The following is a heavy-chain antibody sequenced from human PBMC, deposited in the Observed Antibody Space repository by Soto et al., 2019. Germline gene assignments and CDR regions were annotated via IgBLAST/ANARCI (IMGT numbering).Heavy chain of an antibody. V-gene: IGHV4-59*01. J-gene: IGHJ3*02. D-gene: IGHD2-21*01. Sequence: SETLSLTCTVSGGSISSYYWSWIRQPPGKGLEWIGYIYYSGSTNYNPSLKSRVTISVDTSKNQFSLKLSSVTAADTAVYYCARDPYCGGDCYSAFDIWGQGTMVTVSS. CDR3: ARDPYCGGDCYSAFDI. CDR1: GGSISSYY. CDR2: IYYSGST.